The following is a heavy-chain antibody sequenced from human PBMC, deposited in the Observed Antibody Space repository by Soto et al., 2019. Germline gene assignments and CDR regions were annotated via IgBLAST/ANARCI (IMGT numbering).Heavy chain of an antibody. CDR2: ISYDGSNK. Sequence: HPGGSLRLSCAASGFTFSSYGMHWVRQAPGKGLEWVAVISYDGSNKYYADSVKGRFTISRDNSKNTLYLQMNSLRAEDTAVYYCAKELGVKQGAAAGPQSDYWGQGT. J-gene: IGHJ4*02. D-gene: IGHD6-13*01. CDR1: GFTFSSYG. CDR3: AKELGVKQGAAAGPQSDY. V-gene: IGHV3-30*18.